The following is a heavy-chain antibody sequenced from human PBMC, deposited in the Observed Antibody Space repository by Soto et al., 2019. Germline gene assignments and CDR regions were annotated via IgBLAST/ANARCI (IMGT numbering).Heavy chain of an antibody. CDR1: GFTFSSYA. Sequence: PGGSLRLSCAASGFTFSSYAMSWVRQAPGKGLEWVSTISESGGTTYYADSVKGRFTISRDNSKNTQFLQMNSLRAEDSAVYYCAIDRLDIGYYYQYYFDYWGQGSLVTVSS. D-gene: IGHD5-12*01. J-gene: IGHJ4*02. CDR3: AIDRLDIGYYYQYYFDY. V-gene: IGHV3-23*01. CDR2: ISESGGTT.